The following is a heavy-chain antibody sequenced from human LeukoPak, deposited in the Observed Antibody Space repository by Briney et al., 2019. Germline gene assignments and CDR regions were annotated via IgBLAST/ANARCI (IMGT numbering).Heavy chain of an antibody. CDR2: ISAYNGNT. V-gene: IGHV1-18*01. J-gene: IGHJ3*02. CDR1: GCTFTSYG. CDR3: ARASGVVVVPAASI. Sequence: ASVTVSFKSSGCTFTSYGISWVRQAPGQGLEWMGWISAYNGNTNYAQKLQGRVTMTTDTSTSTAYMELRSLRSDDTAVYYCARASGVVVVPAASIWGQGTMVTVSS. D-gene: IGHD2-2*01.